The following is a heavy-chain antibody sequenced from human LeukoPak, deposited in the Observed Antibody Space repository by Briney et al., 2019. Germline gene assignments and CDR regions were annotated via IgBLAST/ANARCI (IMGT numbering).Heavy chain of an antibody. CDR2: IYYSGST. D-gene: IGHD2-2*01. CDR1: GGSISSSSYY. Sequence: SETLSLTCTVSGGSISSSSYYWGWIRQPPGKGLEWIGSIYYSGSTYYNPSLKSRVTISVDTSKNQFSLKLSSVTAADTAVYYCARHRAVRARYYYYMDVWGKGTTVTISS. J-gene: IGHJ6*03. V-gene: IGHV4-39*01. CDR3: ARHRAVRARYYYYMDV.